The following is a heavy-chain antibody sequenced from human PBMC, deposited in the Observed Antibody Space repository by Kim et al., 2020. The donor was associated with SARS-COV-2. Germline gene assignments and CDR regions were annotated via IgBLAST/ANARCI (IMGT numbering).Heavy chain of an antibody. V-gene: IGHV4-30-4*01. Sequence: SETLSLTCTVSGGSISSGDYYWNWIRQPPGKGLEWIGYIHDSGSTYYNPSLKSRLTISIDTSKNQFSLQLSSVTAADTAVYYCARDQDSSGYSFEFDPWGQGTLVTVSS. D-gene: IGHD3-22*01. CDR1: GGSISSGDYY. CDR2: IHDSGST. CDR3: ARDQDSSGYSFEFDP. J-gene: IGHJ5*02.